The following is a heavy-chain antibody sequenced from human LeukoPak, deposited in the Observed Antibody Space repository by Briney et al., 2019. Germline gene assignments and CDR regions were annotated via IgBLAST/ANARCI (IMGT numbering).Heavy chain of an antibody. Sequence: GGSLRLSCAASGFTFSSYWMNWVRQAPGKGLECVAGIKQDGSQKPYVDSVKGRFTISRDNGKNSLDLQMNSLRAEDTAIYFCARVKDTNDDITFQHWGQGTLVSVSS. CDR1: GFTFSSYW. J-gene: IGHJ1*01. CDR2: IKQDGSQK. CDR3: ARVKDTNDDITFQH. V-gene: IGHV3-7*01. D-gene: IGHD3-9*01.